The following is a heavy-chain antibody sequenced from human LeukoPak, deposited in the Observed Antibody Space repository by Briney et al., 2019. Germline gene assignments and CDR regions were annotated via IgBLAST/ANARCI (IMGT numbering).Heavy chain of an antibody. CDR1: GGSISSYY. CDR2: IYYSGST. V-gene: IGHV4-59*08. D-gene: IGHD4-23*01. Sequence: SETLSLTCTVSGGSISSYYWSRIRQPPGKGLEWIGYIYYSGSTNYNPSLKSRVTISVDTSKNQFSLKLSSVTAADTAVYYCARLGGNWVNDYWGQGTLVTVSS. J-gene: IGHJ4*02. CDR3: ARLGGNWVNDY.